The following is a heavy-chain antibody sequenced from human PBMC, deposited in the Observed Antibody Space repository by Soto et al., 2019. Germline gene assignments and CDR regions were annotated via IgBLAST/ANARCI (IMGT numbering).Heavy chain of an antibody. D-gene: IGHD2-21*01. J-gene: IGHJ4*01. CDR1: G. CDR2: LYPGDSDT. Sequence: GGGRVRQMTGKGLEWMGILYPGDSDTRYSPSFQGQVTISADKSISTAYLQWSSLKDSDTAKSYCATLAYIFDFDYWRHGTLDTAPQ. V-gene: IGHV5-51*01. CDR3: ATLAYIFDFDY.